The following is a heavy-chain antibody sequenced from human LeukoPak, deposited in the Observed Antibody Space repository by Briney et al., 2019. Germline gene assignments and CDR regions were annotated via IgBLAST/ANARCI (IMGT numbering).Heavy chain of an antibody. CDR2: ISSSSSYI. CDR3: ARADCSSTSCYADFDY. D-gene: IGHD2-2*01. CDR1: GFTFSSYS. V-gene: IGHV3-21*01. Sequence: GGSLRLSCAASGFTFSSYSMNWVRQAPGKGLEWVSSISSSSSYIYYADSVKGRFTISRDNAKNSLYLQMNSLRAEDTAVYYCARADCSSTSCYADFDYWGQGTLVTVSS. J-gene: IGHJ4*02.